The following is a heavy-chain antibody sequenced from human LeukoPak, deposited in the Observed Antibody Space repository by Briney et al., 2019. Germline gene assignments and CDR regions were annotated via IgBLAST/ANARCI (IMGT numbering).Heavy chain of an antibody. CDR2: ISGSGGST. CDR3: AREASIDSSSWYVDAFDI. V-gene: IGHV3-23*01. CDR1: GFTFSSYA. D-gene: IGHD6-13*01. J-gene: IGHJ3*02. Sequence: GGSLRLSCAASGFTFSSYAMSWVRQAPGKGLEWVSAISGSGGSTYYADSVKGRFTISRDNSKNTLYLQMNSLRAEDTAVYYCAREASIDSSSWYVDAFDIWGQGTMVTVSS.